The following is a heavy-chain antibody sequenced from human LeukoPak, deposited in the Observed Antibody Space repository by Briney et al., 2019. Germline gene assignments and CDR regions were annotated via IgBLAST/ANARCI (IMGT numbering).Heavy chain of an antibody. Sequence: PSETLSLTCTVSGGSVSSSSYYWGWIRQPPGKGLEWIGSIYYSGSTFYNPSLKSRVTISVDTSRTQFSLKLSSVTAADTAVYYCARVSGSYHYYFDYWGQGTLVTVSS. CDR1: GGSVSSSSYY. D-gene: IGHD1-26*01. J-gene: IGHJ4*02. V-gene: IGHV4-39*07. CDR3: ARVSGSYHYYFDY. CDR2: IYYSGST.